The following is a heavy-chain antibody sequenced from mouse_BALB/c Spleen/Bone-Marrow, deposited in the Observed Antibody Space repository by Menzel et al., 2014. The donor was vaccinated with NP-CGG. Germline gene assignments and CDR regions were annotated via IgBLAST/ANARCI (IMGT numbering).Heavy chain of an antibody. Sequence: QVQLQQSGPQLVRPGASVKISCKASGYSFTSYWMHWVKQRPGQGLEWIGMIDPSDSETRLNQKFKDKATLTVDKSSSTAYMQLSSPTSEDSAVYYCARVWDEGSYAMDYWGRGTSVTVSS. CDR1: GYSFTSYW. D-gene: IGHD4-1*01. CDR3: ARVWDEGSYAMDY. V-gene: IGHV1S126*01. CDR2: IDPSDSET. J-gene: IGHJ4*01.